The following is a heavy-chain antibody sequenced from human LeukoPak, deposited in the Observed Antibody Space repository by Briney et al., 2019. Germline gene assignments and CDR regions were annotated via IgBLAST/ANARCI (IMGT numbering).Heavy chain of an antibody. V-gene: IGHV4-59*01. Sequence: SETLSLTCTVSGGSISSYYWSWIRQPPGKGLEWIGYIHYSGSTNYNPSLKSRVTISVDTSKNQFSLILSSVTAADTAVYYCARVQYGELDYWGQGTLVTVSS. CDR1: GGSISSYY. CDR3: ARVQYGELDY. J-gene: IGHJ4*02. CDR2: IHYSGST. D-gene: IGHD4-17*01.